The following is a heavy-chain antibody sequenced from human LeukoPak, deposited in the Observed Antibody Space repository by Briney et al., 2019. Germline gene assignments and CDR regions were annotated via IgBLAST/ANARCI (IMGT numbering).Heavy chain of an antibody. D-gene: IGHD3-10*01. CDR1: GYTFTSYD. V-gene: IGHV1-8*01. CDR2: MNPNSGNA. Sequence: ASVKVSCKASGYTFTSYDINWVRQATGQGLEWMGWMNPNSGNAGYAQKFQGRVTMTRNTSISTAYMELSSLRSEDTAVYYCARVSPYYYGSGRFGFWGQGTMVTVSS. CDR3: ARVSPYYYGSGRFGF. J-gene: IGHJ3*01.